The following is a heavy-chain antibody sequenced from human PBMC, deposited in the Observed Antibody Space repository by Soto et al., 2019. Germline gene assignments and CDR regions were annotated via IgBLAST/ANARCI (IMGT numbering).Heavy chain of an antibody. CDR3: AKDPEAYDFWSGSLYYFDY. CDR2: ISGSGGST. V-gene: IGHV3-23*01. Sequence: HPGGSLRLSCAASGFTFSSYAMSWVRQAPGKGLEWVSAISGSGGSTYYADSVKGRFTISRDNSKNTLYLQMNSLRAEDTAVYYCAKDPEAYDFWSGSLYYFDYWAQGTLVTVSS. J-gene: IGHJ4*02. CDR1: GFTFSSYA. D-gene: IGHD3-3*01.